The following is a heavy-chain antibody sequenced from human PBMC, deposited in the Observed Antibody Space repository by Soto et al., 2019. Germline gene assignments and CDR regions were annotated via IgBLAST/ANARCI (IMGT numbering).Heavy chain of an antibody. J-gene: IGHJ4*02. Sequence: GGSLRLSCAASGFTFSSYAMHWVRQAPGKGLEWVAVISYDGSNKYYADSVKGRFTISRDNSKNTLYLQMNSLRAEDTAVYYCARDPQDYWGQGTLVTVSS. CDR1: GFTFSSYA. CDR3: ARDPQDY. CDR2: ISYDGSNK. V-gene: IGHV3-30-3*01.